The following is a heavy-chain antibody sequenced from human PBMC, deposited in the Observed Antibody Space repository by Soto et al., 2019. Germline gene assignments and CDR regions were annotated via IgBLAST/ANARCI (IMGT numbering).Heavy chain of an antibody. CDR3: AKGDSGYSGYDWVGYGMDV. V-gene: IGHV3-23*01. D-gene: IGHD5-12*01. Sequence: GGSLRLSCAASGFTFSSYAMSWVRQAPGKGLEWVSAISGSGGSTYYADSVKGRFTISRDNSKNTLYLQMNSLRAEDTAVYYCAKGDSGYSGYDWVGYGMDVWGQGTTVTVSS. CDR1: GFTFSSYA. CDR2: ISGSGGST. J-gene: IGHJ6*02.